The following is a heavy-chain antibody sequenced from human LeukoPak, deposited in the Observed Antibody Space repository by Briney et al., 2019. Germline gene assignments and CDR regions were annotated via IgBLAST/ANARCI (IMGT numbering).Heavy chain of an antibody. D-gene: IGHD2-15*01. CDR2: ISAYNGNT. CDR1: GYTFNTRA. CDR3: ARAKRGCSGGSCYVLTPYYFDY. V-gene: IGHV1-18*01. Sequence: ASVKVSCKASGYTFNTRAIAWVRQAPGQGLEWMGWISAYNGNTNYAQKLQGRVTMTTDTSTSTAYMELRSLRSDDTAVYYCARAKRGCSGGSCYVLTPYYFDYWGQGTLVTDSS. J-gene: IGHJ4*02.